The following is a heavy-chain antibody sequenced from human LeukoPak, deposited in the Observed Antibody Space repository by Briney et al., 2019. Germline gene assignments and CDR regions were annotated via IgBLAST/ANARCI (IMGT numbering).Heavy chain of an antibody. D-gene: IGHD7-27*01. V-gene: IGHV4-39*01. CDR3: ARDFSGEARPFDY. J-gene: IGHJ4*02. CDR2: IYYSGST. CDR1: GGSISSSSFY. Sequence: SETLSLTCTVSGGSISSSSFYWGWIRHPPGKGLEWIGSIYYSGSTYYNPSLKSRVTISVDTSKKQFSLKLSSVTAADTAVYYCARDFSGEARPFDYWGQGTLVTVSS.